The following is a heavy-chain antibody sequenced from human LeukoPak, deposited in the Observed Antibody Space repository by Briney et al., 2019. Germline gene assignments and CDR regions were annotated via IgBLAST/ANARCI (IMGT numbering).Heavy chain of an antibody. V-gene: IGHV4-34*01. CDR3: AKTPRSFGVIRGWFDP. D-gene: IGHD3-9*01. CDR2: IYHSGST. CDR1: GGSFSGYY. Sequence: SETLSLTCAVYGGSFSGYYWSWIRQPPGKGLEWIGYIYHSGSTYYNPSLKSRVTISVDTSKNQFSLKLSSVTAADTAVYYCAKTPRSFGVIRGWFDPWGQGTLVTVSS. J-gene: IGHJ5*02.